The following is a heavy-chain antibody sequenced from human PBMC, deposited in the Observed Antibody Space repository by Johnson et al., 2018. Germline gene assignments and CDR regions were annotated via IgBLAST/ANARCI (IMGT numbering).Heavy chain of an antibody. Sequence: VQLVQSGGGLVKPGGSLRLSCAASGFTFSSYSMNWVRQAPGKGLEWVSSISSSSSYIYYADSVTGRFTISRNNAKNSLYLQMNSLRAEDTAVYYCARDHISGHTVTTSGSDYGMDVWGQGTTVTVSS. CDR3: ARDHISGHTVTTSGSDYGMDV. J-gene: IGHJ6*02. D-gene: IGHD4-17*01. CDR2: ISSSSSYI. V-gene: IGHV3-21*01. CDR1: GFTFSSYS.